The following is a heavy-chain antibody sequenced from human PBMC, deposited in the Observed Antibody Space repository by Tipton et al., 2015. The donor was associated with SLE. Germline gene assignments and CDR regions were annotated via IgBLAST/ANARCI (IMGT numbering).Heavy chain of an antibody. CDR2: IYYSGNT. V-gene: IGHV4-39*07. Sequence: TLSLTCTVSGGSISSSSYFWGWIRQPPGKGLEWIGSIYYSGNTYYNPSLKSRVTISVDTSKNQFSLKLSSVTAADTAVYYCARDGESVGGVIPYYWGQGTLVTVSS. CDR3: ARDGESVGGVIPYY. CDR1: GGSISSSSYF. J-gene: IGHJ4*02. D-gene: IGHD3-16*02.